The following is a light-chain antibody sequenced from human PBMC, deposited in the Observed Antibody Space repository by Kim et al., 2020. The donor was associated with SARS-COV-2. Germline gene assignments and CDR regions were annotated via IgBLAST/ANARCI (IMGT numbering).Light chain of an antibody. Sequence: NFMLTQPHSVSESPGKTVTISCTRSSGSIASNYVQWYQLRPGSAPTTVICEDNQRPSGVPDRFSGSIDSSSNSASLTISGLKTEDEADYYCQSYDSSNPVVFGGGTQLTVL. V-gene: IGLV6-57*04. CDR1: SGSIASNY. CDR2: EDN. J-gene: IGLJ2*01. CDR3: QSYDSSNPVV.